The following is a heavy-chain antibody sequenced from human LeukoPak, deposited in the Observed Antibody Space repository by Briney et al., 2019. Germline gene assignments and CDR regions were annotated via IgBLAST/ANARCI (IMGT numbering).Heavy chain of an antibody. Sequence: PGRSLRLSCAASGFTFSSYAMSWVRQAPGKGLEWVSAISGSGGSTYYADSVKGRFTISRDNSKNTLHLQMNSLRAEDTAVYYCAKPLGYCSSTSCFAFDYWGQGTLVTVSS. CDR1: GFTFSSYA. J-gene: IGHJ4*02. CDR3: AKPLGYCSSTSCFAFDY. V-gene: IGHV3-23*01. CDR2: ISGSGGST. D-gene: IGHD2-2*01.